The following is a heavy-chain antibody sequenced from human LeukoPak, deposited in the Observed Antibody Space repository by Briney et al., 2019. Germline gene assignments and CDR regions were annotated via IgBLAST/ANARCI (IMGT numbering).Heavy chain of an antibody. CDR1: GGSISSYY. V-gene: IGHV4-59*01. D-gene: IGHD5-24*01. CDR2: IYYSGST. CDR3: ARTRPEGWLQLRLDY. J-gene: IGHJ4*02. Sequence: PSETLSLTCTVSGGSISSYYWSWIRQPPGKGLEWIGYIYYSGSTNYNPSLKSRVTISVDTSKNQFSLKLSSVTAADTAVYYCARTRPEGWLQLRLDYWGQGTLVTVSS.